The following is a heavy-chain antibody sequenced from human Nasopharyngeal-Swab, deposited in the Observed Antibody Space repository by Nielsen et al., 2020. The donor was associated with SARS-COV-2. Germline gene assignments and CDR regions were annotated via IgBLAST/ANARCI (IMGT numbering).Heavy chain of an antibody. D-gene: IGHD6-13*01. V-gene: IGHV3-30-3*01. CDR2: ISYDGSTK. CDR3: ARESISDRIAEAGTTAFDY. J-gene: IGHJ4*02. CDR1: GFIVSSSA. Sequence: GGSLRLSCAASGFIVSSSAMHWVRQAAGKGLEWVAGISYDGSTKYYADSVKGRFTISGDNSKNTLYLQVNSLRTEDTAVYYCARESISDRIAEAGTTAFDYWGQGTLVTASS.